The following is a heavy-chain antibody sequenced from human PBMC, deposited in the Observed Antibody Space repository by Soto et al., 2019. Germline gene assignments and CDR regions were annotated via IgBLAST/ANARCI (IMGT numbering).Heavy chain of an antibody. D-gene: IGHD3-10*01. CDR3: ARSPNYYYYGFDV. J-gene: IGHJ6*02. CDR1: CGSVRSGDYF. CDR2: IYYSGST. Sequence: SETLSLTCTVSCGSVRSGDYFWSWLRQSPGKRLEWIAYIYYSGSTNYNPSLKSRATISVDTSKSQVSLTLTSMTAADAALYYCARSPNYYYYGFDVWGQGTAVTVSS. V-gene: IGHV4-61*08.